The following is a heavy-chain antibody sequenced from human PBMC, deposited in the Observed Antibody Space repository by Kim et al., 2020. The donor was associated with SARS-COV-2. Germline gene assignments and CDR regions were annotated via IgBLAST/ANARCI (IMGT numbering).Heavy chain of an antibody. V-gene: IGHV3-9*01. Sequence: ESGKGRFTRARDNAKNSLFLQMNSLRAEDTALYYCAKDLTPMVRGVISWGQGTLVTVSS. CDR3: AKDLTPMVRGVIS. J-gene: IGHJ5*02. D-gene: IGHD3-10*01.